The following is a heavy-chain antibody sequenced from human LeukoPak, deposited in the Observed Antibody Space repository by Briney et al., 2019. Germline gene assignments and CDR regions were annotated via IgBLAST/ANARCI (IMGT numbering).Heavy chain of an antibody. CDR1: GYTFTSYG. Sequence: GASVKVSCKASGYTFTSYGISWVRQAPGQGLEWMGWINPNSGGTNYAQKFQGRVTMTRDTSISTAYMELSRLRSDDTAVYYCARGGGSSWDGGFNWFDPWGQGTLVTVSS. V-gene: IGHV1-2*02. CDR3: ARGGGSSWDGGFNWFDP. CDR2: INPNSGGT. D-gene: IGHD6-13*01. J-gene: IGHJ5*02.